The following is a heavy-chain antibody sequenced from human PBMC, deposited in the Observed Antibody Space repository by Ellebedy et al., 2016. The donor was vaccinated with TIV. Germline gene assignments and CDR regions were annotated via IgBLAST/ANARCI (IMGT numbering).Heavy chain of an antibody. J-gene: IGHJ6*02. V-gene: IGHV3-53*01. Sequence: GESLKISCAASGFAVSSNYMTWVRQAPRRGLEWVSLIYSDGNTNYADSVRGRFTISRDSSKNTLDLQMNSLRAEDTAVYYCARAGEYCDLPQNCYAMDVWGQGTTVTVS. CDR3: ARAGEYCDLPQNCYAMDV. D-gene: IGHD2/OR15-2a*01. CDR2: IYSDGNT. CDR1: GFAVSSNY.